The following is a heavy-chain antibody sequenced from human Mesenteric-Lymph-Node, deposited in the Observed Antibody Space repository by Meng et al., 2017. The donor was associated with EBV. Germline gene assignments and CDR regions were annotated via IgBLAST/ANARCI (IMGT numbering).Heavy chain of an antibody. J-gene: IGHJ4*02. CDR2: VIHSGNT. V-gene: IGHV4-34*12. CDR3: ATGWGKANY. Sequence: QVPLPPWGAGLLKPSEPLSLTCDVYGDSFSAYYWRWIRQPPGRGLEWIGDVIHSGNTSYSPSLKSRVTISVDTSKRQFSLKLRSMTAADTAVYYCATGWGKANYWGQGTLVTVSS. D-gene: IGHD3-16*01. CDR1: GDSFSAYY.